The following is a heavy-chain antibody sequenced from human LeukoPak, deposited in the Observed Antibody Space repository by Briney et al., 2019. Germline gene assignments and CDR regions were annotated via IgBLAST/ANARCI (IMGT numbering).Heavy chain of an antibody. CDR3: ARLMQMATIQEVFDY. D-gene: IGHD5-24*01. J-gene: IGHJ4*02. CDR2: IHYSGSS. CDR1: GASISSYY. V-gene: IGHV4-59*08. Sequence: SETLSLTCTVSGASISSYYWSWMRQPPGKGLEWIGYIHYSGSSNYNPSLKSRVTISIDTSKNQVSLKLSSVTAADTAVYYCARLMQMATIQEVFDYWGQGTLVTVSS.